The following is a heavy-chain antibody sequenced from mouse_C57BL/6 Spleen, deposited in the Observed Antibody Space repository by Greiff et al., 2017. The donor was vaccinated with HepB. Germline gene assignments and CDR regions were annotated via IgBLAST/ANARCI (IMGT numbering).Heavy chain of an antibody. CDR2: INPNNGGT. V-gene: IGHV1-18*01. CDR1: GYTFTDYN. J-gene: IGHJ3*01. CDR3: ARKAYYSNYRAWFAY. D-gene: IGHD2-5*01. Sequence: VHVKQSGPELVKPGASVKIPCKASGYTFTDYNMDWVKQSHGKSLEWIGDINPNNGGTIYNQKFKGKATLTVDKSSSTAYMELRSLTSEDTAVYYCARKAYYSNYRAWFAYWGQGTLVTVSA.